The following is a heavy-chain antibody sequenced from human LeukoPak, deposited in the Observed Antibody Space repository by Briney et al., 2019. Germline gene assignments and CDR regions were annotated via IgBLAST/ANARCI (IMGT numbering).Heavy chain of an antibody. D-gene: IGHD3-22*01. CDR1: GGFISSCY. CDR3: ARHAYYYDRSGSYEAFDI. J-gene: IGHJ3*02. CDR2: MYYSGST. Sequence: PSETLSLTCTVSGGFISSCYWSWIRQPPGKGLEWIGSMYYSGSTNYKPSLKSRVTISVDTSKDQFSLKLSSVTAADTAVYYCARHAYYYDRSGSYEAFDIWGQGTMVTVSS. V-gene: IGHV4-59*08.